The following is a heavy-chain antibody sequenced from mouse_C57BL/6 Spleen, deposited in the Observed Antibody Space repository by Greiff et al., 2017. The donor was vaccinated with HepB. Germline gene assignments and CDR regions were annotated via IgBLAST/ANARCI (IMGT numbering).Heavy chain of an antibody. CDR3: ARVAYGSRAYYFDY. V-gene: IGHV1-26*01. CDR1: GYTFTDYY. CDR2: INPNNGGT. J-gene: IGHJ2*01. D-gene: IGHD1-1*01. Sequence: EVQLQQSGPELVKPGASVKISCKASGYTFTDYYMNWVKQSHGKSLEWIGDINPNNGGTSYNQKFKGKATLTVDKSSSTAYMELRSLTSEDSAVDYCARVAYGSRAYYFDYWGQGTTLTVSS.